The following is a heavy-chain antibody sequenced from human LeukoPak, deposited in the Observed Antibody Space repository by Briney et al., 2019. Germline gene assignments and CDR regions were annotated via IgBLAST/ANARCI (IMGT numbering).Heavy chain of an antibody. CDR3: AKDRDSSGFAPYFDY. D-gene: IGHD3-22*01. J-gene: IGHJ4*02. CDR2: IGWNSYII. Sequence: PGRSLRLSCAASGFTFNDYAMHWVRQAPGKGLEWVSGIGWNSYIIGYEDSVKGRFTISRDNARNSLSLQMNSLRAEDTAFYYCAKDRDSSGFAPYFDYWGQGILVTVSS. V-gene: IGHV3-9*01. CDR1: GFTFNDYA.